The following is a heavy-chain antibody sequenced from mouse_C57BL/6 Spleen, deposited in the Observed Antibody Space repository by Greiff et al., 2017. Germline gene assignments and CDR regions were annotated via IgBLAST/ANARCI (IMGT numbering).Heavy chain of an antibody. V-gene: IGHV1-69*01. CDR1: GYTFTSYW. CDR2: IDPSDSYT. CDR3: ARIYYDDYDY. D-gene: IGHD2-4*01. Sequence: QVQLQQPGAELVMPGASVKLSCKASGYTFTSYWMHWVKQRPGQGLEWIGEIDPSDSYTNYNQKFKGKSTLTVDKSSSTAYMKLSSLTSEDSAVYYCARIYYDDYDYWGQGTTLTVSS. J-gene: IGHJ2*01.